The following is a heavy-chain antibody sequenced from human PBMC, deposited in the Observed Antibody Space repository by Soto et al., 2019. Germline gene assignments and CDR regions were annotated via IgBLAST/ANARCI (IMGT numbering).Heavy chain of an antibody. CDR1: GGSFSGYY. J-gene: IGHJ6*02. Sequence: SETLSLTCSIYGGSFSGYYWSWIRQPPGKGLEWIGEINHRGNTNYNPSLKSRVTISVDTSNNQFSLKLNSVTAADTAVYYCASSGRAVLNGFYYPDMDVWGQGTTVTVYS. D-gene: IGHD1-26*01. CDR3: ASSGRAVLNGFYYPDMDV. CDR2: INHRGNT. V-gene: IGHV4-34*01.